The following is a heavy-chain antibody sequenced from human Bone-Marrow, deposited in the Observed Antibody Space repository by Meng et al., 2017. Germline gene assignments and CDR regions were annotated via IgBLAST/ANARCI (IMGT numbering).Heavy chain of an antibody. J-gene: IGHJ4*02. CDR3: ARIFYGSGSYSLLGMDNRRGGNSLVDY. V-gene: IGHV1-2*06. CDR1: GYTFTGYY. CDR2: INPNSGGT. D-gene: IGHD3-10*01. Sequence: ASVKVSCKASGYTFTGYYMHWVRQAPGQGLEWMGRINPNSGGTNYAQKFQGRVTMTRDTSISPAYMELSRLRSDDTAGYYCARIFYGSGSYSLLGMDNRRGGNSLVDYWGQGTLVTVSS.